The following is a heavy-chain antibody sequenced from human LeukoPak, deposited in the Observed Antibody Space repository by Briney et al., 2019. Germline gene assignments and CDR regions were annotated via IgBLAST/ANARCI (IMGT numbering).Heavy chain of an antibody. J-gene: IGHJ5*02. CDR2: INPNSGST. Sequence: ASVKVSCKASGYTFTCYYLHWVRQAPGQGLEWMGRINPNSGSTNYAQKFQGRVTMTTDTSISTAYMELNRLTSDDTAVYYCAREPMVRDFNWFDPWGQGTLVTVSS. V-gene: IGHV1-2*06. D-gene: IGHD3-10*01. CDR3: AREPMVRDFNWFDP. CDR1: GYTFTCYY.